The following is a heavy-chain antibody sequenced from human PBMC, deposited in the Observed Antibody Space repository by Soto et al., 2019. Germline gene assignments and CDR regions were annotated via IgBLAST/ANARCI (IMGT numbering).Heavy chain of an antibody. CDR1: GYTFITYA. D-gene: IGHD3-10*01. CDR2: INGGNGNT. CDR3: ARDNGSGSYYPFDY. V-gene: IGHV1-3*01. J-gene: IGHJ4*02. Sequence: QVQLVQSGAEVKKTGASVKVSCKASGYTFITYAIHWVRQAPGQRLEWMGWINGGNGNTKYSQKFQGRVTITRDTSASTAYMELSSLRSEDTAVYYCARDNGSGSYYPFDYWGQATLVTVSS.